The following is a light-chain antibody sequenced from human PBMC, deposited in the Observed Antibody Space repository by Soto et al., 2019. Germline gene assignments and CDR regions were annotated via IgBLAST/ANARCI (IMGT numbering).Light chain of an antibody. CDR2: AAS. CDR1: QTITSSY. V-gene: IGKV3D-20*02. Sequence: ETVLTQSPGTLSLSPGERATLSCRASQTITSSYLAWYQQRPGQAPRLLIYAASRRATGIPDRFSGSGSGTDFTLTISRLEPEDFATYYCQQLNSYPITFGQGTRLEIK. CDR3: QQLNSYPIT. J-gene: IGKJ5*01.